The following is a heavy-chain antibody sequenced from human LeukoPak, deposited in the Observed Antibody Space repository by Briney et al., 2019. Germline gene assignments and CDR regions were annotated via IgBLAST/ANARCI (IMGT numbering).Heavy chain of an antibody. CDR1: GFTFSSYG. CDR2: IRYDGSNK. D-gene: IGHD2-2*01. V-gene: IGHV3-30*02. CDR3: VREQGYCSSTSCSAPFDY. Sequence: GGSLRLSCAASGFTFSSYGMHWVRQAPGKGLEWVAFIRYDGSNKYYADSVKGRFTISRDNSKNTLYLQMNSLSAEDTAVYYCVREQGYCSSTSCSAPFDYWGQGTLVPVSS. J-gene: IGHJ4*02.